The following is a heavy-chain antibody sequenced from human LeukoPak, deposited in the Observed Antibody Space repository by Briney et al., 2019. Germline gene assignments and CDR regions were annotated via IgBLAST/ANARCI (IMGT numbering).Heavy chain of an antibody. CDR1: GFTFSSYA. D-gene: IGHD1-26*01. CDR2: ISGSGGST. CDR3: AKPGSGSYSGDAFDI. Sequence: GGSLRLSCAASGFTFSSYAMSWVRQAPGKGLEWVSAISGSGGSTYYAGSVKGRFTISRDNSKNTLYLQMNSLRAEDTAVYYCAKPGSGSYSGDAFDIWGQGTMVTVSS. V-gene: IGHV3-23*01. J-gene: IGHJ3*02.